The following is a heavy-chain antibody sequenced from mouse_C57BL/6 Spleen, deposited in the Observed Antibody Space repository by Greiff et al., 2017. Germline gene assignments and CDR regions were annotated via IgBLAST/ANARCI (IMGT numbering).Heavy chain of an antibody. Sequence: VQLQQSGAELVKPGASVKLSCKASGYTFTSYWMHWVKQRPGQGLEWIGMIHPNSGSTNYNEKFKSKATLTVDKSSSTAYMQLSSLTSEDSAVYYCARGGGGSSYVDYWGQGTTLTVSS. V-gene: IGHV1-64*01. CDR1: GYTFTSYW. CDR2: IHPNSGST. CDR3: ARGGGGSSYVDY. J-gene: IGHJ2*01. D-gene: IGHD1-1*01.